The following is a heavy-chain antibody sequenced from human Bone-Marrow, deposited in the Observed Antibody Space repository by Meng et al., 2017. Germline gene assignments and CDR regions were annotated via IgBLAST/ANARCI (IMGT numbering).Heavy chain of an antibody. Sequence: GESLKISCAASGFTFDDYGMSWVRQAPGKGLEWVSAISGSGGSTYYADSVKGRFTISRDNSKNTLYLQMNSLRAEDTAVYYCAKDPGIAVAGGHWGQGTLVTVSS. V-gene: IGHV3-23*01. J-gene: IGHJ4*02. CDR1: GFTFDDYG. CDR2: ISGSGGST. CDR3: AKDPGIAVAGGH. D-gene: IGHD6-19*01.